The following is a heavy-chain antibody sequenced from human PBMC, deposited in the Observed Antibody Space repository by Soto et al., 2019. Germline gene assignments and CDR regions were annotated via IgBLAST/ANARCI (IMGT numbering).Heavy chain of an antibody. CDR3: GRARIRGGYYYGMDV. V-gene: IGHV3-48*03. Sequence: SLRLSCVASGFTFSSYVMKCVRPAPGKVREIRSIMKEGGTNMYYADAVKGRLSITRDNDRNLLYLHIDSMGAEDTDVYDCGRARIRGGYYYGMDVWGRGTTVTVSS. CDR1: GFTFSSYV. CDR2: MKEGGTNM. J-gene: IGHJ6*02.